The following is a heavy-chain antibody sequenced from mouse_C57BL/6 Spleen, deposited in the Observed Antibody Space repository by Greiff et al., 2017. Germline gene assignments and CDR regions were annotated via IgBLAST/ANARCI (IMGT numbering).Heavy chain of an antibody. CDR3: ARHYGSTPFDY. D-gene: IGHD1-1*01. CDR1: GYTFTDYY. J-gene: IGHJ2*01. CDR2: IYPGSGNT. V-gene: IGHV1-76*01. Sequence: QVQLKQSGAELVRPGASVKLSCKASGYTFTDYYINWVKQRPGQGLEWIARIYPGSGNTYYNEKFKGKATLTAEKSSSTAYMQLSSLTSEDSAVYFCARHYGSTPFDYWGQGTTLTVSS.